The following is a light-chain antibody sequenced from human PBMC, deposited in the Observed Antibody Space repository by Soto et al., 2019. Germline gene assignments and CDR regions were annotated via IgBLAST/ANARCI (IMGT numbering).Light chain of an antibody. J-gene: IGLJ3*02. Sequence: QSVLTQPPSASGTPGQRVTISCSGSSSNIGSNTVNWYQQFPGTAPRLLIYTDDHRPSGVPDRFSGSKSGTSASLAISALQSEDEADYYCAAWDDSLNGVVFGGGTKLIVL. CDR3: AAWDDSLNGVV. V-gene: IGLV1-44*01. CDR1: SSNIGSNT. CDR2: TDD.